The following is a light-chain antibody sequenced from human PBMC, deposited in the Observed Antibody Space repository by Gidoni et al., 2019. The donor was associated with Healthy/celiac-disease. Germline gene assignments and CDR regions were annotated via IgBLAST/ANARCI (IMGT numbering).Light chain of an antibody. Sequence: IVMTQSPDSLAVSLVERATINCKSSQSVLYSSNNKNYLAWYQQKPGQPPKLLIYWASTRESGVPDRFSGSGSGTDFTLTISSLQAEDVAVYYCQQYYSTPMYTFGQGTKLEIK. CDR3: QQYYSTPMYT. J-gene: IGKJ2*01. CDR1: QSVLYSSNNKNY. CDR2: WAS. V-gene: IGKV4-1*01.